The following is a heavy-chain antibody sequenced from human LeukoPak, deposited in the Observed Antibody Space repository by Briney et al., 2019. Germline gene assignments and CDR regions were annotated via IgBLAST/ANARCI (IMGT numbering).Heavy chain of an antibody. CDR3: ARHIGGGIEDMDV. D-gene: IGHD3-16*02. Sequence: PSETLSLTCTVSGGSIGTYYWSWIRQTPGKGLEWIGYIYVTGTRYNPYLQSRVTISVDRSRNQFFLKMSSVTAADTAVYYCARHIGGGIEDMDVWGKGTKVIVSS. J-gene: IGHJ6*03. CDR2: IYVTGT. V-gene: IGHV4-59*08. CDR1: GGSIGTYY.